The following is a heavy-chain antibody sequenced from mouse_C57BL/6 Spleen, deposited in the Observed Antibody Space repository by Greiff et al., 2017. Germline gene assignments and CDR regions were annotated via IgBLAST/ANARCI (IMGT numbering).Heavy chain of an antibody. CDR2: SRNKANDYTT. CDR3: ARDEPGYWYFDV. Sequence: EVKVVESGGGLVQSGRSLRLSCATSGFTFSDFYMEWVRQAPGKGLEWIAASRNKANDYTTEYSASVKGRFIVSRDTSQSILYLQMNALRAEDTAIYYCARDEPGYWYFDVWGTGTTVTVSS. V-gene: IGHV7-1*01. CDR1: GFTFSDFY. J-gene: IGHJ1*03.